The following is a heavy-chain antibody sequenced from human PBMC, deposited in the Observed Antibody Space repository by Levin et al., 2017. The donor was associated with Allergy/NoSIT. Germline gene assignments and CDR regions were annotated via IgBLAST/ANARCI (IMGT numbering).Heavy chain of an antibody. CDR2: ISGSGANM. J-gene: IGHJ4*02. CDR3: AKGERGYSYD. Sequence: ETLSLTCAASGFTFSSYVMSWIRQAPGKGLEWVSLISGSGANMYYADSVKGRFTISRDSSKNTLYLQMNSLRAEDTAVYYCAKGERGYSYDWGQGTLVTVSS. CDR1: GFTFSSYV. V-gene: IGHV3-23*01. D-gene: IGHD5-18*01.